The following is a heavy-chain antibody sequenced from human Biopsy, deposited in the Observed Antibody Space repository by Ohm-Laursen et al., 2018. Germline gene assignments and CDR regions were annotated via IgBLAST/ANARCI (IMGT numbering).Heavy chain of an antibody. CDR3: ARDRDRRGWFDP. Sequence: TLSLTWTVSGGSLSSYSWSWIRQPAGKGLEWIGQIYTSGITNYNPSLKSRVTMSVDTSKNNFSLRVSSVTAADTAVYYCARDRDRRGWFDPWGQGTLVTVSS. J-gene: IGHJ5*02. CDR1: GGSLSSYS. CDR2: IYTSGIT. V-gene: IGHV4-4*07. D-gene: IGHD1-14*01.